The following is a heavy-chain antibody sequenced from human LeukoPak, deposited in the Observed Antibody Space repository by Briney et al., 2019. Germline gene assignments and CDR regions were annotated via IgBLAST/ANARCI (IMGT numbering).Heavy chain of an antibody. J-gene: IGHJ6*02. D-gene: IGHD5-12*01. CDR2: IYYSGST. Sequence: SETLSLTCTVSGGSISGYYWSWIRQPPGKGLEWIGYIYYSGSTNYNPSLKSRVTISVDTSKNQFSLKLSSVTAADTAVYYCARLSGYDTLGYYYYYYGMDVWGQGTTVTVSS. CDR3: ARLSGYDTLGYYYYYYGMDV. CDR1: GGSISGYY. V-gene: IGHV4-59*08.